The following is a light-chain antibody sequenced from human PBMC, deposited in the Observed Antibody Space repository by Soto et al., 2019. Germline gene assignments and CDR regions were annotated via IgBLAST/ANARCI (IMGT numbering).Light chain of an antibody. CDR1: RSNIGSNP. CDR3: AAWDDSLNGWV. J-gene: IGLJ3*02. Sequence: QSVLTQAPSASGTPGQRVTISCSGSRSNIGSNPVNWYQQLPGTAPRLLIYSNTQRPSRVPDRFSGSTSGTSASLAISGLQSEDEADYYCAAWDDSLNGWVFGGGTKLTVL. V-gene: IGLV1-44*01. CDR2: SNT.